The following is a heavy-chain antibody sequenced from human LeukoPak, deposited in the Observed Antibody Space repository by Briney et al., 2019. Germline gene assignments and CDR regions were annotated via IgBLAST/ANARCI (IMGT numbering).Heavy chain of an antibody. J-gene: IGHJ4*02. CDR3: AKDGDCGGGGCFPNNFNY. V-gene: IGHV3-30*18. CDR1: GFMFSAYG. Sequence: AGGSLRLSCAASGFMFSAYGMHWVRQAPGKGLEWVAVISSAGSSKNYADSVKGRFTMSRDNSKNTLYLQMNSLRIEDTAVYYCAKDGDCGGGGCFPNNFNYWGQGTLVTVSS. CDR2: ISSAGSSK. D-gene: IGHD2-15*01.